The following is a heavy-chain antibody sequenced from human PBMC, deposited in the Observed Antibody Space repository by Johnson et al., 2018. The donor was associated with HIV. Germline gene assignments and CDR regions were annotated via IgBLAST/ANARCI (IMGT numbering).Heavy chain of an antibody. CDR3: ARRGGSGWSAFDI. CDR2: ISWSSGMI. V-gene: IGHV3-9*01. CDR1: GFTFSSYA. D-gene: IGHD6-19*01. J-gene: IGHJ3*02. Sequence: EVQLVESGGGLVQPGGSLRLSCAASGFTFSSYAMSWVRQAPGKGLEWVSSISWSSGMIGYADSVKGRFTISRDNAKNSLYLQMNSLRAEDTALYYCARRGGSGWSAFDIWGQGTIVTVSS.